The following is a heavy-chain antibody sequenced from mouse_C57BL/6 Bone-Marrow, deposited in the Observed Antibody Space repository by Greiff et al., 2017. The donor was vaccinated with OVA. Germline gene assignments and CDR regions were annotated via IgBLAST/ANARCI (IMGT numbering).Heavy chain of an antibody. Sequence: EVKLVESGEGLVKPGGSLKLSCAASGFTFSSYAMSWVRQTPEKRLEWVAYISSGGDYIYYADTVKGRFTISGDNARNTLYLQMSSLKSEDTALYYCTRLLDAMDYWGQGTSVTVSS. CDR1: GFTFSSYA. CDR2: ISSGGDYI. V-gene: IGHV5-9-1*02. J-gene: IGHJ4*01. CDR3: TRLLDAMDY. D-gene: IGHD2-1*01.